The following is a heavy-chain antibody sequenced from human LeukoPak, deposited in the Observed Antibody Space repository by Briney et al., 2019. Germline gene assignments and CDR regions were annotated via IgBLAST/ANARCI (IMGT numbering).Heavy chain of an antibody. CDR1: GGSISSYY. V-gene: IGHV4-4*07. D-gene: IGHD3-22*01. Sequence: SETLSLTCIVSGGSISSYYWSWIRQPAGKGLEWIGRIYTTGNTNYNPSPKSRVTMSIDTSKKQYSLKLSFVTAADTAVYYCARGKYYYDSNSSYRYFDPWGQGTLVTVSS. CDR2: IYTTGNT. CDR3: ARGKYYYDSNSSYRYFDP. J-gene: IGHJ5*02.